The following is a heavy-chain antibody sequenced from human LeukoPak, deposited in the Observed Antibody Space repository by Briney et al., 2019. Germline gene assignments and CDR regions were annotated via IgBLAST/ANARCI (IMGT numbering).Heavy chain of an antibody. CDR3: AMNYYDSSGYYGPGY. V-gene: IGHV3-30*03. J-gene: IGHJ4*02. D-gene: IGHD3-22*01. Sequence: PGRSLRLSCAASGFTFSSYGMHWVRQAPGKGLEWVAVISYDGSNKYYADSVKGRFTISRDNPKNTLYLQMNSLRAEDTAVYYCAMNYYDSSGYYGPGYWGQGTLVTVSS. CDR1: GFTFSSYG. CDR2: ISYDGSNK.